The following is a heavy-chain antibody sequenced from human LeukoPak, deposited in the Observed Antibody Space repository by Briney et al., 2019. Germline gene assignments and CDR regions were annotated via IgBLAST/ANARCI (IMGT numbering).Heavy chain of an antibody. D-gene: IGHD6-13*01. Sequence: ASVKVSCTASGYTFNRYDIKWVRQAAGRGVAWVGWMNPKSCNTRHPHKFQDRITMTRNTSISTAYMELSSRRSEDTAVYYCAREYSSSWTAYYYYGMDVWGQGTTVTASS. CDR3: AREYSSSWTAYYYYGMDV. CDR2: MNPKSCNT. J-gene: IGHJ6*02. V-gene: IGHV1-8*01. CDR1: GYTFNRYD.